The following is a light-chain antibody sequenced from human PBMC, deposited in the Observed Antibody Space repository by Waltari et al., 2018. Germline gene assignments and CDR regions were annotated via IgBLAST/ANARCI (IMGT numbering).Light chain of an antibody. CDR1: QRVSRT. CDR2: GAS. J-gene: IGKJ1*01. CDR3: QHYVTLPVT. Sequence: EIVLPQSPGTLSLSPGDRATLPCRASQRVSRTLAWYQQKPGQAPSLLIYGASIRATGVPDRFSGSGSGTDFSLTISRLEPEDFAVYYCQHYVTLPVTFGQGTKVEIK. V-gene: IGKV3-20*01.